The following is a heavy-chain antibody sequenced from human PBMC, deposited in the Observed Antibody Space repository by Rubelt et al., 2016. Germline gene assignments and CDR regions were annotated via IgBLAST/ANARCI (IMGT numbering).Heavy chain of an antibody. Sequence: QVQLVQSGAEVKKPGSSVKVSCKASGGTFSSYAISWVRQAPGQGLEWMGGIIPIFGTASYAQKFRVGVTMTRNTSIRTAFMGLSSLRSEDTAVCYCARGPPRNYVSESPWGQGTLVTVSS. CDR1: GGTFSSYA. D-gene: IGHD1-7*01. CDR3: ARGPPRNYVSESP. V-gene: IGHV1-69*06. J-gene: IGHJ5*02. CDR2: IIPIFGTA.